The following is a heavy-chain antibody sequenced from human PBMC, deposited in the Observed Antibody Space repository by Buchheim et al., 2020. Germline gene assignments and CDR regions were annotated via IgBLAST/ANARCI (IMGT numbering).Heavy chain of an antibody. J-gene: IGHJ4*02. CDR3: ARNDFWSGYYNY. CDR1: GGSISGYY. D-gene: IGHD3-3*01. Sequence: QVQLQESGPGLVKPSETLSLTCNVSGGSISGYYWSWIRQPAGKGMEWIGRMFASGSTDYNPSLKSRVTMSVDTSKNPFSLKLKSVTAADTAVYYCARNDFWSGYYNYWGQGTL. V-gene: IGHV4-4*07. CDR2: MFASGST.